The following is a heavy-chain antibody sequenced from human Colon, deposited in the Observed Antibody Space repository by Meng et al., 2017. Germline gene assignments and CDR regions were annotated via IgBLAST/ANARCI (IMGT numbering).Heavy chain of an antibody. Sequence: GESLKISCKASGYTFTNHWIGWVRQKPGEGLEWMGIIWPGDSDTRYSPSFQGQVTMSVDESINTAYLQWNSLKASDSAMYYCARYGDRGSYVSNWFDPWGQGTLVTVSS. J-gene: IGHJ5*02. D-gene: IGHD1-26*01. V-gene: IGHV5-51*01. CDR3: ARYGDRGSYVSNWFDP. CDR1: GYTFTNHW. CDR2: IWPGDSDT.